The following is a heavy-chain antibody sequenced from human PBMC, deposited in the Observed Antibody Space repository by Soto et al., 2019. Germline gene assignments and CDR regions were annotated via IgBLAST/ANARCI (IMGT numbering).Heavy chain of an antibody. V-gene: IGHV3-7*03. J-gene: IGHJ4*02. CDR3: VRELGLAY. D-gene: IGHD7-27*01. CDR1: GFTLSNYW. Sequence: GGSLRLSCAASGFTLSNYWMTWVRQAPGKRLEWVANINKDGSQKNYVDSVKGRFTIARDNGQNSLSLQMNSLRVEDTAVYYCVRELGLAYWGQGALVTVSS. CDR2: INKDGSQK.